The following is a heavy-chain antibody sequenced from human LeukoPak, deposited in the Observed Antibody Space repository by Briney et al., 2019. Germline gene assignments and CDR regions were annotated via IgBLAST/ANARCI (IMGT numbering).Heavy chain of an antibody. Sequence: ASVKVSCKASGYTFTCYYMHWVRQAPGQGLEWMGWINPNSGGTNYAQKFQGRVTMTRDTSISTAYMELSRLRSDDTAVYYCASSTENLNGDAVLGDAFDIWGQGTMVTVSS. J-gene: IGHJ3*02. CDR3: ASSTENLNGDAVLGDAFDI. CDR2: INPNSGGT. D-gene: IGHD4-17*01. V-gene: IGHV1-2*02. CDR1: GYTFTCYY.